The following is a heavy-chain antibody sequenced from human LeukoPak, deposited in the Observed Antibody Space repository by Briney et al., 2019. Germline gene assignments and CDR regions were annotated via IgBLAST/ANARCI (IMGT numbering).Heavy chain of an antibody. CDR2: IYHSGST. J-gene: IGHJ4*02. CDR1: GGSISSSSYY. V-gene: IGHV4-39*07. D-gene: IGHD3-10*02. Sequence: SETLSLTCTVSGGSISSSSYYWGWIRQPPGKGLEWIGSIYHSGSTNYNPSLKSRVTISVDTSKNQFSLKLSSVTAADTAVYYCARLSSGRGYVYWGQGTLVTVSS. CDR3: ARLSSGRGYVY.